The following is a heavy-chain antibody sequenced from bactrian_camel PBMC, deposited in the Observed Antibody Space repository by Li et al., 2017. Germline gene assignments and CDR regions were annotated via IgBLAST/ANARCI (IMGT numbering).Heavy chain of an antibody. J-gene: IGHJ4*01. V-gene: IGHV3S6*01. CDR2: IYRPGGNT. CDR1: GYPIDRSC. Sequence: HVQLVESGGGSVQPGGSLRLACEVSGYPIDRSCVGWFRQATGKEREWIASIYRPGGNTFADDSVKGRFTISQDNAENVMSLQMNDLKPEDTAMYYCAAKRSRTSLYCNTGRMVGSYAYWGQGTQVTVS. D-gene: IGHD1*01. CDR3: AAKRSRTSLYCNTGRMVGSYAY.